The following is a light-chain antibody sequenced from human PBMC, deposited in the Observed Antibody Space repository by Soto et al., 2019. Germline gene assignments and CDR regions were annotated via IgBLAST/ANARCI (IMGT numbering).Light chain of an antibody. CDR1: QSFGTN. CDR3: QQYNDWPQT. V-gene: IGKV3-15*01. J-gene: IGKJ1*01. Sequence: EIVMTQSPATVSVSPGERATLSCRASQSFGTNLAWYQQTPGQAPRLLIYGASIRATDVPDRFSGSGSGSEFTLTISSLRSEDVAIYYCQQYNDWPQTFGQGTKV. CDR2: GAS.